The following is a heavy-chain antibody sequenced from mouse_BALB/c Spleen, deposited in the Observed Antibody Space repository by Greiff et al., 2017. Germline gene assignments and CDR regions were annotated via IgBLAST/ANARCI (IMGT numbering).Heavy chain of an antibody. J-gene: IGHJ1*01. CDR3: ASIYYGYDAGYFDV. D-gene: IGHD2-2*01. CDR2: ISYSGST. Sequence: VQLKESGPSLVKPSQTLSLTCSVTGDSITSGYWNWIRKFPGNKLEYMGYISYSGSTYYNPSLKSRISITRDTSKNQYYLQLNSVTTEDTATYYCASIYYGYDAGYFDVWGAGTTVTVSS. CDR1: GDSITSGY. V-gene: IGHV3-8*02.